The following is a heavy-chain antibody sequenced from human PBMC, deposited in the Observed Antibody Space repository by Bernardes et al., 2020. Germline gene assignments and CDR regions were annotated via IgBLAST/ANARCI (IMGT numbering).Heavy chain of an antibody. J-gene: IGHJ4*02. Sequence: GGSLRLSRAASGFTFSGYWMSWVRQAPGKGLEWVANIKQDGSEKYYVDSVKGRFTISRDNDKNSLYLQMNSLRAEDTAVYYCAREGTALYFDYWGQGTLVTVSP. CDR1: GFTFSGYW. CDR2: IKQDGSEK. V-gene: IGHV3-7*03. CDR3: AREGTALYFDY.